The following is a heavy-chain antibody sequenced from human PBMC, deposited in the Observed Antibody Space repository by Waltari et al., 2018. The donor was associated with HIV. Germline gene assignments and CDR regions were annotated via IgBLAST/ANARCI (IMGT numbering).Heavy chain of an antibody. D-gene: IGHD3-3*01. CDR2: VNGDASST. CDR1: RFNFSSYW. CDR3: TRAVFWSGFFTDYFFDY. J-gene: IGHJ4*02. V-gene: IGHV3-74*01. Sequence: EVQLVESGGGLVQPGGSLRLSCAASRFNFSSYWMHWVRQVPGKGLVWVASVNGDASSTYYGDSVRGRFTSSRDNAKNALYLQMNSLGAEDTAVYYCTRAVFWSGFFTDYFFDYWGQGTPVTVSS.